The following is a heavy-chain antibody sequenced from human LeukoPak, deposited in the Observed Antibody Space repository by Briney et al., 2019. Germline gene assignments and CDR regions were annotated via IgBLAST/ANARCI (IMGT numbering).Heavy chain of an antibody. CDR1: GFTFSDYY. V-gene: IGHV3-11*04. Sequence: GGSLRLSCAASGFTFSDYYMSWIRQAPGKGLEWVSYISSSGSTIYYADSVKGRFTISRDNANNSLYLQMNSLRAEDTAVYYCAKNSAYCGGDCYGLFDYWGQGTLVTVSS. CDR3: AKNSAYCGGDCYGLFDY. J-gene: IGHJ4*02. CDR2: ISSSGSTI. D-gene: IGHD2-21*02.